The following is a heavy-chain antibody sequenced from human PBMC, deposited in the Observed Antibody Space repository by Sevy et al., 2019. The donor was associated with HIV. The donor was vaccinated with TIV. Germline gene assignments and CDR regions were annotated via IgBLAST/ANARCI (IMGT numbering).Heavy chain of an antibody. Sequence: GGSLRLSCAASGFTFSDHYMEWVRQAPGKGLEWVGRTRNKADSYTTEYAASVKGGFTISRDDSKNSLYLQMNSLKTEDTAVYYSATHAGLAAAGRVFDYWGQGTLVTVSS. CDR1: GFTFSDHY. CDR3: ATHAGLAAAGRVFDY. CDR2: TRNKADSYTT. D-gene: IGHD6-13*01. V-gene: IGHV3-72*01. J-gene: IGHJ4*02.